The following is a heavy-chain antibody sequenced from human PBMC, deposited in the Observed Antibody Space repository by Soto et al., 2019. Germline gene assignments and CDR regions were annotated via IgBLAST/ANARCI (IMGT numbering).Heavy chain of an antibody. J-gene: IGHJ3*02. CDR3: ARALVPPGTSGRLWSPFEI. D-gene: IGHD6-25*01. CDR1: GDAISSRTW. Sequence: QVQLQESGPGLVKPSGTLSLTCGVSGDAISSRTWWNWIRQSPGKGLEWMGEIYHGGNTNYNASLTSRVTMTVDKSKNRFFLEMTSVSAADPAVYYSARALVPPGTSGRLWSPFEIWGPGTVVTVSS. CDR2: IYHGGNT. V-gene: IGHV4-4*02.